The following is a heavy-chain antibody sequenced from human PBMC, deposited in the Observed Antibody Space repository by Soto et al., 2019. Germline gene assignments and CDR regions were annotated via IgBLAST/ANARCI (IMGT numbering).Heavy chain of an antibody. J-gene: IGHJ4*02. V-gene: IGHV1-3*01. D-gene: IGHD3-10*01. CDR3: ATRLGGYYVFY. CDR2: INAGNSDT. CDR1: GYTFTSYA. Sequence: GASVKVSCKASGYTFTSYAMHWVRQAPGQRLEWMGWINAGNSDTTYSQKFQGRVTITSDTSASTAYMELTSLTSEDTAVYYCATRLGGYYVFYWGQGTLVTVSS.